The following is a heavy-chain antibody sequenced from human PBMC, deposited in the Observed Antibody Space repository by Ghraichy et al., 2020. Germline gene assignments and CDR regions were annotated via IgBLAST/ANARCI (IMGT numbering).Heavy chain of an antibody. J-gene: IGHJ6*02. Sequence: GGSLRLSCAASGFTFSSYWMSWVRQAPGKGLEWVANIKQDGSEKYYVDSVKGRFTISRDNAKNSLYLQMNSLRAEDTAVYYCARDSMTTLSLYGMDVWGQGTTVTVSS. CDR2: IKQDGSEK. CDR3: ARDSMTTLSLYGMDV. V-gene: IGHV3-7*01. CDR1: GFTFSSYW. D-gene: IGHD4-11*01.